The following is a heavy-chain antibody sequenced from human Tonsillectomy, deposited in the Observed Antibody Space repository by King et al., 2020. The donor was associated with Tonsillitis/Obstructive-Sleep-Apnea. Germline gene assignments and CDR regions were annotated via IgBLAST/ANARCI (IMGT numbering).Heavy chain of an antibody. CDR3: ARAFCGGDCYSGSEAFDI. D-gene: IGHD2-21*02. CDR1: GGSISSGGYY. V-gene: IGHV4-31*03. CDR2: IYYSGST. J-gene: IGHJ3*02. Sequence: VQLQESGPGLVKPSQTLSLTCTVSGGSISSGGYYWSWIRQHPGKGLEWIGYIYYSGSTYYNPSLKSRVTISVDTSKNQFSLKLSSVTAADTSVSYCARAFCGGDCYSGSEAFDIWGQGTMVTVSS.